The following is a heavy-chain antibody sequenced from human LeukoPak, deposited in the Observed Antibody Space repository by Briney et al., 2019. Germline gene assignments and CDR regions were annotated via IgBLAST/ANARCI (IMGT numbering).Heavy chain of an antibody. CDR2: IYYSGST. D-gene: IGHD3-22*01. J-gene: IGHJ4*02. V-gene: IGHV4-59*08. CDR1: GGSISSYY. Sequence: SETLSLTCTVSGGSISSYYWSWIRQPPGKGLEGIGYIYYSGSTNYNPSLKSRVLISVDTSRNQFSLKLTSVTAADTAVYYCARGGSAYSLDYWGQGTLVTVSS. CDR3: ARGGSAYSLDY.